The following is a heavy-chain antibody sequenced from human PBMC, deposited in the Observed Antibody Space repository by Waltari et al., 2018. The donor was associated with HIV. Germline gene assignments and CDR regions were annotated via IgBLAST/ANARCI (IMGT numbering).Heavy chain of an antibody. D-gene: IGHD3-22*01. Sequence: QVQLQESGPGLVKPSQTLSLTCTVSGGSISSGSYYWSWIRQPAGKGLEWIGRIYTSGTTNYNPSLKSRVTISVATSKNQFSLKLSSVTAADTAVYYGARGTYYYDSSGYYYVDYWGQGTLVTVSS. CDR3: ARGTYYYDSSGYYYVDY. CDR1: GGSISSGSYY. CDR2: IYTSGTT. J-gene: IGHJ4*02. V-gene: IGHV4-61*02.